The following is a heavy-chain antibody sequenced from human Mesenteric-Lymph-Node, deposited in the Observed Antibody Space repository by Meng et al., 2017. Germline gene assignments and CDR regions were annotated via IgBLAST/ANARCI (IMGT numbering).Heavy chain of an antibody. CDR2: VYYSGTT. Sequence: SDTLSLTGTLPGCSISGTTNYWDWIRQPPGKGLEWIGNVYYSGTTSTLYNPSLKSRVTISVDTSKNQFSLRMNSVTAADTAVYYCMSHERSGRYSANWFDPWGQGTPVTVSS. D-gene: IGHD3-10*01. V-gene: IGHV4-39*07. J-gene: IGHJ5*02. CDR1: GCSISGTTNY. CDR3: MSHERSGRYSANWFDP.